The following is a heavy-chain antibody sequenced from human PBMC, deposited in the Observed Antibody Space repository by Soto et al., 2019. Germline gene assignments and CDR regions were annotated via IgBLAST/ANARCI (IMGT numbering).Heavy chain of an antibody. V-gene: IGHV3-21*01. Sequence: GGSLRVSCAGSGCIFSSYTMNWVRQAPGKGLEWVSSISSSSRYIYYADSVKGRFTVYRDNAKSSLYLKMTRLTAEDTAIYYCAPTGPGTRIYNSLDPWGPGT. CDR3: APTGPGTRIYNSLDP. CDR2: ISSSSRYI. D-gene: IGHD7-27*01. J-gene: IGHJ5*02. CDR1: GCIFSSYT.